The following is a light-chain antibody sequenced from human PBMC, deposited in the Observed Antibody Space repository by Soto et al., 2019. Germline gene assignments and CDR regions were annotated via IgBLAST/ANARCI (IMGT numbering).Light chain of an antibody. CDR3: QQYGSSPT. Sequence: EIVITQSPATLSVSPGERPTISWRASQSVSSSYLAWYQRKPGKARRLLIYGASSRATGIPGRLSGGGSGTDFTLTIRRLEPEDFAVYYCQQYGSSPTFGQGTKVDIK. J-gene: IGKJ1*01. CDR2: GAS. V-gene: IGKV3-20*01. CDR1: QSVSSSY.